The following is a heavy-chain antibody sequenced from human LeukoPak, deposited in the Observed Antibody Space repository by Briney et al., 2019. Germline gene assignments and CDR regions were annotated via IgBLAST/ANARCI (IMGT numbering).Heavy chain of an antibody. CDR3: ARSPLPYSSSWYPRFDY. J-gene: IGHJ4*02. D-gene: IGHD6-13*01. CDR1: GGSFSGYY. CDR2: INHSGST. Sequence: SETLSLTCAVYGGSFSGYYWSWIRQPPGKGLEWIGEINHSGSTNYNPSLKSRVTISVDTSKNQFSLELSSVTAADTAVYYCARSPLPYSSSWYPRFDYWGQGTLVTVSS. V-gene: IGHV4-34*01.